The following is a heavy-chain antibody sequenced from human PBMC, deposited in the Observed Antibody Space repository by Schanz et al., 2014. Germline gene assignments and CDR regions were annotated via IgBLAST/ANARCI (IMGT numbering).Heavy chain of an antibody. CDR2: IISILGIP. J-gene: IGHJ5*02. CDR3: ARDRRRYCSTASCLHDNWFDP. D-gene: IGHD2-2*01. V-gene: IGHV1-69*08. Sequence: QVQLVQSGSELKKPGASVKVSCKASGGTFSSYTISWVRQAPGQGLEWMGRIISILGIPNYAQKFQGRVTFTADKSTSTAYMELSSLKSEDTAVYYCARDRRRYCSTASCLHDNWFDPWGQGTLVTVSS. CDR1: GGTFSSYT.